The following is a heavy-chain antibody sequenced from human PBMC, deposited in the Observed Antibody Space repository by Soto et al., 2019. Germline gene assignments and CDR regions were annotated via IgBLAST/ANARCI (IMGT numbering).Heavy chain of an antibody. CDR3: AKDITPVGYCSGGSCYPYTYYYYYGMDV. V-gene: IGHV3-30*18. J-gene: IGHJ6*02. Sequence: GGSLRPSSEASGFTFSTYDMHWIPQAASNGLDWVADISYDGSNKYYADSVKGRFNISRDNSKNALYLQMNSLKAEDTAVYYNAKDITPVGYCSGGSCYPYTYYYYYGMDVLGQGTTVTVSS. D-gene: IGHD2-15*01. CDR1: GFTFSTYD. CDR2: ISYDGSNK.